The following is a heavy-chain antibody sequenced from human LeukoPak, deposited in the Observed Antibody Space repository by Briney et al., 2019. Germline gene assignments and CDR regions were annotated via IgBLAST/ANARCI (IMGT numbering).Heavy chain of an antibody. J-gene: IGHJ4*02. CDR1: GYTFTGYY. CDR3: ARGPRSSGWNDY. V-gene: IGHV1-2*02. Sequence: ASVEVSCKASGYTFTGYYMHWVRQAPGQGLEWMGWINPNSGGTNYAQKFQGRVTMTRDTSISTAYMELSRLRSDDTAVYYGARGPRSSGWNDYWGQGTLVTVSS. CDR2: INPNSGGT. D-gene: IGHD6-19*01.